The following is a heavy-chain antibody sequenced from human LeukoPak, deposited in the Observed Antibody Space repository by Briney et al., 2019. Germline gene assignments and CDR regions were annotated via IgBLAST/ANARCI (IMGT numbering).Heavy chain of an antibody. J-gene: IGHJ2*01. CDR3: ARPAAGTDFWYFDL. D-gene: IGHD6-13*01. CDR2: IYYSGST. Sequence: SETLSLTCTVSGGSISRSSHYWGWIRQPPGKGLEWIRSIYYSGSTYYNPSLKSRVTISIDTSKNQFSLKLSSVTAADTAVYYCARPAAGTDFWYFDLWGRGTLVTVSS. CDR1: GGSISRSSHY. V-gene: IGHV4-39*01.